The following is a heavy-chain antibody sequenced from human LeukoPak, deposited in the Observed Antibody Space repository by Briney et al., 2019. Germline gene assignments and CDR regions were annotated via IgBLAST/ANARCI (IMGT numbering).Heavy chain of an antibody. Sequence: PGGSLRLSCAASGFTFSSYAMSWVRQAPGKGLEWVSAISGSGGSTYYADSVKGRFTISRDNSKNTLYLQMNSLRAEDTAVYYCAKDLHVAVAATYHFDYWGQGTLVTVSS. CDR3: AKDLHVAVAATYHFDY. CDR2: ISGSGGST. D-gene: IGHD6-19*01. V-gene: IGHV3-23*01. J-gene: IGHJ4*02. CDR1: GFTFSSYA.